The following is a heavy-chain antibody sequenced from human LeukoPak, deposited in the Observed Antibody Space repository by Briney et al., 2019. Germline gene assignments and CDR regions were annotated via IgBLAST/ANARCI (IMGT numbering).Heavy chain of an antibody. V-gene: IGHV3-30*03. J-gene: IGHJ6*02. CDR1: GFTFSSYG. CDR3: ARDPSYRYTSSHSYYYTMDV. CDR2: VSYDGSDK. D-gene: IGHD6-13*01. Sequence: GGSLRLSCEASGFTFSSYGIHWVRQAPDKGLEWVAVVSYDGSDKYYADSVKGRFTISRDNSKNTLYLQMSSLRPEDTAVYFCARDPSYRYTSSHSYYYTMDVWGQGTTVTFSS.